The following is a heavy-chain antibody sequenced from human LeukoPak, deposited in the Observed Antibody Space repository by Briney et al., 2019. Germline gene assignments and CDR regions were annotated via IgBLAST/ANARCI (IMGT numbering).Heavy chain of an antibody. Sequence: PSETLSLTCAVYGGSFSGYYWSWIRQPPGKGLEWIGEINHSGSTNYNPSLKSRVTISVDTSKNQFSLKLSSVTAADTAVYYCARHSDYYDFWSGYYRRGDFDYWGQGTLVTVSS. CDR1: GGSFSGYY. J-gene: IGHJ4*02. CDR2: INHSGST. V-gene: IGHV4-34*01. CDR3: ARHSDYYDFWSGYYRRGDFDY. D-gene: IGHD3-3*01.